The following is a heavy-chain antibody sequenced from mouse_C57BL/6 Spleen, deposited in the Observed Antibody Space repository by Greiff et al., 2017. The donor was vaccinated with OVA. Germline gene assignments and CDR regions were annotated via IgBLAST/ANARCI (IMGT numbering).Heavy chain of an antibody. J-gene: IGHJ4*01. V-gene: IGHV1-69*01. CDR3: AIYDGPYYAMDY. CDR2: IDPSDSYT. D-gene: IGHD2-3*01. CDR1: GYTFTSYW. Sequence: VQLQQPGAELVMPGASVKLSCKASGYTFTSYWMHWVKQRPGQGLEWIGEIDPSDSYTNYNQKFKGKSTLTVDKSSSTAYMQLSSLTSEDSAVYYCAIYDGPYYAMDYWGQGTSVTVSS.